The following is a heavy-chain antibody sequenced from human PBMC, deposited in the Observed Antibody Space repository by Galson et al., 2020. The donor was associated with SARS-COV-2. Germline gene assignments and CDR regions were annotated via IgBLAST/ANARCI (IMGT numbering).Heavy chain of an antibody. D-gene: IGHD2-2*01. CDR1: GGSFSGYY. J-gene: IGHJ6*03. CDR2: INHSGST. CDR3: ARLGIVVVPAALGFGVYYYYMDV. V-gene: IGHV4-34*01. Sequence: SETLSLTCAVYGGSFSGYYWSWIRPPQGKGLEWIGEINHSGSTNYNPSLKSRVTISVDTSKNQFSLKLSSVTAADTAVYYCARLGIVVVPAALGFGVYYYYMDVWCKGTTVTVSS.